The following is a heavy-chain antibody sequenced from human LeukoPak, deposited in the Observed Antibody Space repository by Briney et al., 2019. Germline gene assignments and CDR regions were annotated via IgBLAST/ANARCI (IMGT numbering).Heavy chain of an antibody. J-gene: IGHJ6*02. Sequence: PSETLSLTCTVSGGSISSYYWSWIRQPPGKGLEWIGYIYYSGSTNYNPSLKSRVTISVDTSKNQFSLKLSSVTAADTAVYYCARVGALYYYYYAMEVWGQGTTVTVSS. D-gene: IGHD3-16*02. CDR3: ARVGALYYYYYAMEV. CDR1: GGSISSYY. CDR2: IYYSGST. V-gene: IGHV4-59*01.